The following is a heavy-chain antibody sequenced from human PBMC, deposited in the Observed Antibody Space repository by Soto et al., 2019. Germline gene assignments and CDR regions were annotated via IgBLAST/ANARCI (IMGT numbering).Heavy chain of an antibody. D-gene: IGHD3-22*01. V-gene: IGHV4-31*03. CDR2: IYYSGST. J-gene: IGHJ4*02. CDR1: GGPISSGGYY. CDR3: ARGAYYYDSSGYYKLYFDY. Sequence: SETLSVTCTVSGGPISSGGYYWSWIRQHPGKGLEWIGYIYYSGSTYYNPSLKSRVTISVDTSKNQFSLKLSSVTAADTAVYYCARGAYYYDSSGYYKLYFDYWGQGTLVPVSS.